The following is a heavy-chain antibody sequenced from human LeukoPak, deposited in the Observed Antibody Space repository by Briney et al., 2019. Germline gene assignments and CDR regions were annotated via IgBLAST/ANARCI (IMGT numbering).Heavy chain of an antibody. J-gene: IGHJ6*03. CDR3: ARESHSGWLLDYYYYMDV. V-gene: IGHV3-30*04. CDR2: ISYDGSNK. D-gene: IGHD6-19*01. CDR1: GFTFSSYA. Sequence: GGSLRLSCAASGFTFSSYAMHWVRQAPGKGLEWVAVISYDGSNKYYADSVKGRFTISRDNSKNTLYLQMNSLRAEDTAVYYCARESHSGWLLDYYYYMDVWGKGTTVTVSS.